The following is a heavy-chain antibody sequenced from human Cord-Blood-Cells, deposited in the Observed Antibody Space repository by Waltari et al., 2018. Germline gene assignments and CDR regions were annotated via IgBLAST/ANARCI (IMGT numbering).Heavy chain of an antibody. CDR3: ASAKLGSFFDY. D-gene: IGHD7-27*01. CDR1: GYSISSGYY. CDR2: IYHSGST. V-gene: IGHV4-38-2*01. J-gene: IGHJ4*02. Sequence: QVQLQESGPGLVKPSETLSLTWAVSGYSISSGYYWGWIRQPPGKGREWIGCIYHSGSTYYTPSLKSRVTISVDTSKNQFSLKLSSVTAADTAVYYCASAKLGSFFDYWGQGTLVTVSS.